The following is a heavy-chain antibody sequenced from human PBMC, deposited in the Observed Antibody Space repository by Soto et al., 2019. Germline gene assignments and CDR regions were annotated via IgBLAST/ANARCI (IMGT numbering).Heavy chain of an antibody. CDR3: VKDRGSNSWASRDV. Sequence: QVHLVQSGAEVKKPGASVNVSCKTSGYTFTRNGISWVRQAPGQGLEWMGWISPNSGNTRYAQKLQDRVIMTTDTSTGSAFMELWCLTSDDTARNCCVKDRGSNSWASRDVWGPGTRVTVSS. CDR2: ISPNSGNT. J-gene: IGHJ6*01. CDR1: GYTFTRNG. D-gene: IGHD2-2*01. V-gene: IGHV1-18*01.